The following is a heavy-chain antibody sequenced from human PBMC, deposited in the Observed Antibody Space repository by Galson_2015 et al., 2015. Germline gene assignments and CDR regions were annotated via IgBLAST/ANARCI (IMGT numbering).Heavy chain of an antibody. J-gene: IGHJ4*02. CDR3: ARGWSSGWPTSVDFDY. CDR2: ISAYNGHT. CDR1: GYTFTSYG. Sequence: SVKVSCKASGYTFTSYGISWVRQAPGPGLEWMGWISAYNGHTNYAQKLQGRVTMTTDTSTSTAYMELRSLRSDDTAVYYCARGWSSGWPTSVDFDYWGQGTLVTVSS. D-gene: IGHD6-19*01. V-gene: IGHV1-18*04.